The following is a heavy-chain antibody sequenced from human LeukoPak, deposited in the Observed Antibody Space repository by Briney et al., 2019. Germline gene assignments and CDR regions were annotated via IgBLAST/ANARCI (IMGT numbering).Heavy chain of an antibody. CDR1: GFTFSGSA. D-gene: IGHD2-8*01. Sequence: SGRSLRLSCAASGFTFSGSAMHWVRQASGKGLEWVGRVRSKANSYATAYAASVKGRFTISRDDSKNTAYLQMNSLKPEDTAVYYCTRQCTNGVCYTGDYWGQGTLVTVSS. CDR2: VRSKANSYAT. V-gene: IGHV3-73*01. J-gene: IGHJ4*02. CDR3: TRQCTNGVCYTGDY.